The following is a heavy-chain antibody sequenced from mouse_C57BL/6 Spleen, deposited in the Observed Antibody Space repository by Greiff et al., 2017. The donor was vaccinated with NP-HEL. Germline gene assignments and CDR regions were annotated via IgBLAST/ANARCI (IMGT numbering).Heavy chain of an antibody. J-gene: IGHJ1*03. CDR3: ARKGYGSYWDFDV. Sequence: EVKLVESGPGLVKPSQSLSLTCSVTGYSITSGYYWNWIRQFPGNKLEWMGYISYDGSTNYNPSLKNRISITRDTSKNQFFLKLNSVTTEDTATYYCARKGYGSYWDFDVWGTGTTVTVSS. CDR1: GYSITSGYY. D-gene: IGHD1-1*01. CDR2: ISYDGST. V-gene: IGHV3-6*01.